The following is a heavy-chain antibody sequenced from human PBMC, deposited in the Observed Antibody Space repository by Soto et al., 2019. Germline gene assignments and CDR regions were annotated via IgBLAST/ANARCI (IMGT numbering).Heavy chain of an antibody. Sequence: GGSLRLSCAASGFTFSAYAMHWVRQAPGKGLEWVSAISGSGGSTYYADSVKGRFTISRDNSKNTLYLQMNSLRAEDTAVYYCAKGEEDDSTFFDYWGQGTLVTVSS. V-gene: IGHV3-23*01. J-gene: IGHJ4*02. CDR2: ISGSGGST. D-gene: IGHD3-22*01. CDR3: AKGEEDDSTFFDY. CDR1: GFTFSAYA.